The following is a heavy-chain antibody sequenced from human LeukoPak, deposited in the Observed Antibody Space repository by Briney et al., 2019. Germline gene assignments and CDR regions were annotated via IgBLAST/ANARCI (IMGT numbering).Heavy chain of an antibody. J-gene: IGHJ4*02. Sequence: ASVKVSCKASGYTFTSYDINWVRQATGQGLEWMGWMNPNSGNTGYAQKFQGRVTMTRNTSVSTAYMELSSLRSEDTAVYYCARAMVRGVIIPGYRGQGTLVTVSS. CDR1: GYTFTSYD. D-gene: IGHD3-10*01. CDR3: ARAMVRGVIIPGY. V-gene: IGHV1-8*01. CDR2: MNPNSGNT.